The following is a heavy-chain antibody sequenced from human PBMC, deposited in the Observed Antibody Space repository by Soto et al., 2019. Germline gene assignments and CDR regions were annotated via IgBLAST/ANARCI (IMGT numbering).Heavy chain of an antibody. V-gene: IGHV3-33*01. Sequence: QVQLVESGGGVVQPGRSLRLSCAASEFTFSSYGMHWVRQAPGKGLEWVAVIWYDGSNKYYADSVKGRFTISRDNSKNTLYLQMNSLRAEDTAVYYCARDRHAKVRGVRSTNWFDPWGQGTLVTVSS. D-gene: IGHD3-10*01. J-gene: IGHJ5*02. CDR1: EFTFSSYG. CDR3: ARDRHAKVRGVRSTNWFDP. CDR2: IWYDGSNK.